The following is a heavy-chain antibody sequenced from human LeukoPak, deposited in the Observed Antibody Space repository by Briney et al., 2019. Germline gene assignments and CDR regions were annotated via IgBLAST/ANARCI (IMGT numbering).Heavy chain of an antibody. J-gene: IGHJ6*03. V-gene: IGHV1-69*06. CDR1: VATFSSYA. Sequence: SVTLSFKSSVATFSSYAISWVRQAPGQGLEWMGGMIPLFGTANYANKFQGRVTITADKSTSTAYRELSSLRSEDTAVYYCARGYYYGSGDRRAYYYYMYVWGKGTTVTVSS. CDR2: MIPLFGTA. D-gene: IGHD3-10*01. CDR3: ARGYYYGSGDRRAYYYYMYV.